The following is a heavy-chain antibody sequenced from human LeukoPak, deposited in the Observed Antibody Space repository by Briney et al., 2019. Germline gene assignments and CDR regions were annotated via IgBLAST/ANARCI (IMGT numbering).Heavy chain of an antibody. Sequence: GGSLRLSCAASGFTFSSYAMSWVRQAPGKGLEWVSAISGSGGSTYYADSVKGRFTISRDNSKNTLYLQMNSLRAEDTAVYYCAKTPGYSSSWYPKFLWFDPWGQGTLVTVSS. V-gene: IGHV3-23*01. CDR2: ISGSGGST. J-gene: IGHJ5*02. D-gene: IGHD6-13*01. CDR1: GFTFSSYA. CDR3: AKTPGYSSSWYPKFLWFDP.